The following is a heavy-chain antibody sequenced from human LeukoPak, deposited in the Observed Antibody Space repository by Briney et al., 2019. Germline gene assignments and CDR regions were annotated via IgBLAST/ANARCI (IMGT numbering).Heavy chain of an antibody. Sequence: PGGSLRLSCAASGFAFITYTMGWVRQAPGKGLEWVSGISGSDSADDGATYYADSVKGRFTISRDNSKNTLYLQMNSLRAEDTAVYYCARGGHLRFIDALDMWGQGTLVSVSS. CDR1: GFAFITYT. V-gene: IGHV3-23*01. D-gene: IGHD3-3*01. J-gene: IGHJ3*02. CDR3: ARGGHLRFIDALDM. CDR2: ISGSDSADDGAT.